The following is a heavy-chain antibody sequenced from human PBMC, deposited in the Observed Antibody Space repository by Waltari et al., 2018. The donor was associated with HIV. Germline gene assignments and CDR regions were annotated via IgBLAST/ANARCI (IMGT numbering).Heavy chain of an antibody. D-gene: IGHD3-3*01. Sequence: EVQLVESGGGLVQPGGSLRLPCAASGFTFSSYWMSGVRQAPGKGLEWVANIKQDGSEKYYVDSVKGRFTISRDNAKNSLYLQMNSLRAEDTAVYYCARITIFGVVNDYGMDVWGQGTTVTVSS. CDR2: IKQDGSEK. CDR3: ARITIFGVVNDYGMDV. CDR1: GFTFSSYW. V-gene: IGHV3-7*01. J-gene: IGHJ6*02.